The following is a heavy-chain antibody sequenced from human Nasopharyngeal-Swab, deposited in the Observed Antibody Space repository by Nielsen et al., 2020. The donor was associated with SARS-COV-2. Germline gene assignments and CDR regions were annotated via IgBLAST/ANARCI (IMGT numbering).Heavy chain of an antibody. V-gene: IGHV3-11*01. CDR3: ARSNWFDP. Sequence: GESLKISCAASGFTFSDYYMAWIRQAPGKGLEWVSYISTSGRSTDSADSVKGRFTISRDNANNLLFLQMNSLRGDDTAVYYCARSNWFDPWGQGTLVTVSS. J-gene: IGHJ5*02. CDR2: ISTSGRST. CDR1: GFTFSDYY.